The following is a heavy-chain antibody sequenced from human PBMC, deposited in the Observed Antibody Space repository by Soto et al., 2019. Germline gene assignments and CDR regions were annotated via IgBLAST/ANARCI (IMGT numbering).Heavy chain of an antibody. V-gene: IGHV3-30*18. CDR1: GFTCSSSG. CDR3: AKGLSNGGNEGDDYYYGIDV. CDR2: MSYAGSNK. J-gene: IGHJ6*02. Sequence: QVQLVESGGGVVQPGRSLRLSCAASGFTCSSSGMHWVRQAPGKGLEWVAFMSYAGSNKFYADSVKGRCTISRDNSQNTLDLQKNRLRAEARALYYWAKGLSNGGNEGDDYYYGIDVWGQGTTVTVSS. D-gene: IGHD2-21*01.